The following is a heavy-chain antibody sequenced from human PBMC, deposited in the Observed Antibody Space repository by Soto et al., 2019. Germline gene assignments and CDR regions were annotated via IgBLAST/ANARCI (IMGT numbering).Heavy chain of an antibody. V-gene: IGHV1-2*04. CDR1: GYTFTGYY. D-gene: IGHD5-18*01. J-gene: IGHJ6*02. CDR2: INPNSGGT. CDR3: AREGGVDTAMVGLLYYYGMDV. Sequence: ASVKVSCKASGYTFTGYYMHWVRQAPGQGLEWMGWINPNSGGTNYAQKFQGWVTMTRDTSISTAYMELSRLRSDDTAVYYCAREGGVDTAMVGLLYYYGMDVWGQGTTVTVS.